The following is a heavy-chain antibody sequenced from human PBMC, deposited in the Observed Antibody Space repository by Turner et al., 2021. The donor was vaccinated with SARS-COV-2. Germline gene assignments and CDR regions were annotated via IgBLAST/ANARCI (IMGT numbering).Heavy chain of an antibody. CDR1: GLTVSSNY. CDR3: ARDLMEVGGMDV. V-gene: IGHV3-53*01. CDR2: IYSGGST. Sequence: EVQLVASGGGLIQPGGSLRLSCAASGLTVSSNYMGWVPQAPGKGLEWVAVIYSGGSTYYADSVKGRFTISRDNSKNTLYLQMNSLRAEDTAVYYCARDLMEVGGMDVWGQGTTVTVSS. D-gene: IGHD3-3*01. J-gene: IGHJ6*02.